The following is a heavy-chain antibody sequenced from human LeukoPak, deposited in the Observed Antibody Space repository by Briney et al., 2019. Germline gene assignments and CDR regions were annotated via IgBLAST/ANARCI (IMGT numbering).Heavy chain of an antibody. CDR3: ARGRDGYNYAHFDY. V-gene: IGHV1-69*05. Sequence: ASVKVSCKASGGTFSSYAISWVRQAPGQGLEWMGGIIPIFGTANYAQKFQGRVTIPTDESTSTAYMELSSLRSEDTAVYYCARGRDGYNYAHFDYWGQGTLVTVSS. J-gene: IGHJ4*02. CDR1: GGTFSSYA. CDR2: IIPIFGTA. D-gene: IGHD5-24*01.